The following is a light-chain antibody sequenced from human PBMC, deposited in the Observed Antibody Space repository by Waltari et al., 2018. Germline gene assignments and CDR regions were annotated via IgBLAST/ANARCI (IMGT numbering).Light chain of an antibody. V-gene: IGKV1-27*01. J-gene: IGKJ3*01. CDR1: PAINNY. Sequence: DFQLTQSPSSLSASLGDSVTISCRATPAINNYVAWYQQVPGKPPKLLIYGASTLRSGVPSRFSGGGFGTDFTLTISSLQPEDVGTYFCQKYNGVPLTFGPGTKVNIK. CDR2: GAS. CDR3: QKYNGVPLT.